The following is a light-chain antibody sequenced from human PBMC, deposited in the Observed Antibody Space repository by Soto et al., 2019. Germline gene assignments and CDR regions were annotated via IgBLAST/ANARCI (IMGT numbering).Light chain of an antibody. Sequence: QSALTQPASVSGSPGQSITISCTGTSSDVGVYDYVSWYQQHPGKAPKLMIYDVSSRPSGVSHRFSGSKSGSTASLTISGLQAEDEADYYCNSYTRSTTLVFGGGTKLTVL. V-gene: IGLV2-14*03. J-gene: IGLJ2*01. CDR1: SSDVGVYDY. CDR2: DVS. CDR3: NSYTRSTTLV.